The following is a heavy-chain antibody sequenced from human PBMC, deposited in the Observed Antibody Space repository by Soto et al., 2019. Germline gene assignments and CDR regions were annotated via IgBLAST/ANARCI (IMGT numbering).Heavy chain of an antibody. CDR2: ISGSGGST. CDR1: GFTFSSYA. D-gene: IGHD5-12*01. CDR3: AKVSSSREMATISFDY. J-gene: IGHJ4*02. V-gene: IGHV3-23*01. Sequence: PGGSLRLSCAASGFTFSSYAMSWVRQAPGKGLEWVSAISGSGGSTYYADSVKGRFTISRDNSKNTLYLQMNSLRAEDTAVYYCAKVSSSREMATISFDYWGQGTLAPVYS.